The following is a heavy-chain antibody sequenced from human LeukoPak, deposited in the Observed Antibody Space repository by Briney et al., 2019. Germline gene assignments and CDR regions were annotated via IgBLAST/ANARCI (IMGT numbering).Heavy chain of an antibody. CDR3: ARELGGMFDY. D-gene: IGHD1-26*01. CDR1: GFNFNIYA. J-gene: IGHJ4*02. Sequence: GGSLRLSCAAFGFNFNIYAMNWVRQAPGRGLEWVSGIGNSGGITSHAESVKGRFTISRDNSKNTLYLQMNSLRVEDTAVYYCARELGGMFDYWGQGTLVTVSS. V-gene: IGHV3-23*01. CDR2: IGNSGGIT.